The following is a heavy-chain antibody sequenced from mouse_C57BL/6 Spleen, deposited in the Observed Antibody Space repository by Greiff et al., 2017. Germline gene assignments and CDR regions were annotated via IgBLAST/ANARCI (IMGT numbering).Heavy chain of an antibody. Sequence: VQLQQPGAELVKPGASVKLSCKASGYTFTSYWMNWVKQRPGRGLEWIGRIDPSSGGTKYNEKFKGKATLTVDKPSSPAYMQLSSLTSEDSAVYDCSMGYGYDLYYAMDYWGQGTSVTVSS. V-gene: IGHV1-72*01. J-gene: IGHJ4*01. CDR1: GYTFTSYW. CDR3: SMGYGYDLYYAMDY. CDR2: IDPSSGGT. D-gene: IGHD2-2*01.